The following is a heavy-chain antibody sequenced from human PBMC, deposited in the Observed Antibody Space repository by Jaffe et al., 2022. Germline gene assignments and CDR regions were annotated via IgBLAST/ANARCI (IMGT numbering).Heavy chain of an antibody. J-gene: IGHJ4*02. Sequence: QVQLVESGGGVVQPGGSLRLSCAASGFTFSSYGMHWVRQAPGKGLEWVAFIRYDGSNKYYADSVKGRFTISRDNSKNTLYLQMNSLRAEDTAVYYCAKGFDFWSGYSNYWGQGTLVTVSS. CDR1: GFTFSSYG. CDR2: IRYDGSNK. CDR3: AKGFDFWSGYSNY. D-gene: IGHD3-3*01. V-gene: IGHV3-30*02.